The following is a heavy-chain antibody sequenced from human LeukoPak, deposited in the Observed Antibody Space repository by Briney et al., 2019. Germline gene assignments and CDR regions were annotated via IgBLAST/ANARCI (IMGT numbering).Heavy chain of an antibody. D-gene: IGHD3-9*01. Sequence: GGSLRLSCAASGFTFSSYSMTWVRQAPGKGLEWISYITSSSSDTNYADSVKGRFTISRDNAKKSLYLQMNSLRAEDTAVYYCARDYDILTGYFRGGFDYWGQGTLVTVSS. V-gene: IGHV3-21*05. CDR3: ARDYDILTGYFRGGFDY. CDR1: GFTFSSYS. J-gene: IGHJ4*02. CDR2: ITSSSSDT.